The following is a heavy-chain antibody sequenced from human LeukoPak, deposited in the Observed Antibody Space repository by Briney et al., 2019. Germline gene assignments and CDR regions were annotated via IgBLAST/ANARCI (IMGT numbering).Heavy chain of an antibody. CDR1: GFTFSTYS. D-gene: IGHD1-26*01. Sequence: GGSLRLSCAASGFTFSTYSMSWVRQAPGKGLEWVSYITKSGDTMYYADSVKGRFTISRDNSKNTLYLQMNSLRAEDTAVYYCARDGSQAPKWELLGNDAFDIWGQGTMVTVSS. CDR2: ITKSGDTM. CDR3: ARDGSQAPKWELLGNDAFDI. V-gene: IGHV3-48*01. J-gene: IGHJ3*02.